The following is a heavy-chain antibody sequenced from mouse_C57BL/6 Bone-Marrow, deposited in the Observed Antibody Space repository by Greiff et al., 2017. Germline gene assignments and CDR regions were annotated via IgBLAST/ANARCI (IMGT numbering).Heavy chain of an antibody. V-gene: IGHV8-12*01. CDR3: ARRERGKGYFDY. CDR1: GYSLSTSGMG. CDR2: IYWDDDK. J-gene: IGHJ2*01. Sequence: ESGPGLSQSSQTLSLTCSFSGYSLSTSGMGVSWIRQPSGKGLEWLAHIYWDDDKRYNTSLKSRLTISKDTSRNQVFLKITSVDTADTSTYCCARRERGKGYFDYWCQGTTLTLSS.